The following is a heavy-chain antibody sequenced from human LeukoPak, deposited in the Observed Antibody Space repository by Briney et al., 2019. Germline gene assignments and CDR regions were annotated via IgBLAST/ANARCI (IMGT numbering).Heavy chain of an antibody. D-gene: IGHD3-3*01. CDR3: AREGFWKGYERHPRYYGMDV. CDR2: IGTNNGNI. CDR1: GYSFSDYG. J-gene: IGHJ6*02. V-gene: IGHV1-18*04. Sequence: GASVKVSCKTSGYSFSDYGISWVRQAPGQGLEWMGWIGTNNGNINYAQKFQGRVTMTTDTSKTAYMELRSLRYDDTAVYFCAREGFWKGYERHPRYYGMDVRGQGTTVIVSS.